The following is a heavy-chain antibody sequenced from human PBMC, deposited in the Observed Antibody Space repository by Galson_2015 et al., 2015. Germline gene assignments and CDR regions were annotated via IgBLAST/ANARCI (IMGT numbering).Heavy chain of an antibody. Sequence: SLRLSCAASGFTFSNYSMSWVRQAPGKGPEWISYITSRSSTIYYSDSVKGRFTISRDNAKNSLYLEMKSLRDEDTALYYCARDLGYCSGTSCYPVGAFDIWGQGTMATVSS. CDR3: ARDLGYCSGTSCYPVGAFDI. CDR2: ITSRSSTI. CDR1: GFTFSNYS. D-gene: IGHD2-15*01. V-gene: IGHV3-48*02. J-gene: IGHJ3*02.